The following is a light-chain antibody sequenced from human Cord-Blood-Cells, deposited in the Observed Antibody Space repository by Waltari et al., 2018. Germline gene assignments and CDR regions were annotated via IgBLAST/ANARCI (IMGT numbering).Light chain of an antibody. CDR1: QSVLYSSNNKSY. CDR2: GAS. J-gene: IGKJ4*01. V-gene: IGKV4-1*01. CDR3: QQYYSTPLT. Sequence: DIVMTQSPDSLAVSLGERATINCKSSQSVLYSSNNKSYLAWYQQKPGQPPKLLIYGASTRETGVPERFSGSGSGTDFTLTISSLQAEDVAVYYCQQYYSTPLTFGGVTKVEIK.